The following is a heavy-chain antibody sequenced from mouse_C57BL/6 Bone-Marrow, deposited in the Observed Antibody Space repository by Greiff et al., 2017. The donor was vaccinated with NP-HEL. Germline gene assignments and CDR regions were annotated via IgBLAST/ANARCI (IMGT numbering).Heavy chain of an antibody. J-gene: IGHJ3*01. CDR3: ASPITTVVAPGFAY. CDR1: GYTFTSYG. V-gene: IGHV1-81*01. D-gene: IGHD1-1*01. CDR2: IYPRSGNT. Sequence: VQLQQSGAELARPGASVKLSCKASGYTFTSYGISWVKQRTGQGLEWIGEIYPRSGNTYYNEKFKGKATLTADKSSSTAYMELRSLTSEDSAVYFCASPITTVVAPGFAYWGQGTLVTVSA.